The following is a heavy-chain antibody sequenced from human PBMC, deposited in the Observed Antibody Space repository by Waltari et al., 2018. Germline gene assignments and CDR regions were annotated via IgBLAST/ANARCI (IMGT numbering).Heavy chain of an antibody. CDR3: VKEKFAY. CDR1: GFTFSSYD. Sequence: EVQLLESGGGLVQPGGYSRLSCVASGFTFSSYDMGWVRQVPGKGLECVSGISDSGGSIYYADSVKGRFTISRDNSKNMLYLQMNSLRVEDTAIYYCVKEKFAYWGRGTLVTVSS. V-gene: IGHV3-23*01. CDR2: ISDSGGSI. J-gene: IGHJ4*02.